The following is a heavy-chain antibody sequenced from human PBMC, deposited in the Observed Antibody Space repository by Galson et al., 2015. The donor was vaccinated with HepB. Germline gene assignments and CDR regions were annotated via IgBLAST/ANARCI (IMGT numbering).Heavy chain of an antibody. V-gene: IGHV3-23*01. CDR1: GFTFSGVA. D-gene: IGHD5/OR15-5a*01. J-gene: IGHJ5*01. CDR3: AKGAGRQCRFES. CDR2: ISHSANTT. Sequence: SLRLSCAASGFTFSGVAMSWVRQAPGKGLQWVSSISHSANTTYYADSVKGRFAMSRYNSKNSLDLQMNSLRVEDTAVYYCAKGAGRQCRFESWGQGTLVTV.